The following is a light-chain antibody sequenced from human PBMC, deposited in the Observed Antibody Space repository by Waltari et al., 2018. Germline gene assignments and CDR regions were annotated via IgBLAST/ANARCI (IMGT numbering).Light chain of an antibody. CDR1: QNINSY. CDR2: AAS. Sequence: DIRMTQSPSSLSASVGDRVTITCRTSQNINSYLNWYQQKPGKAPELLIYAASSLQSGVPSRFSGSRSGTDFTLTISSLQPEDFATYYCQQSYNTPRTFGQGTKVEIK. V-gene: IGKV1-39*01. CDR3: QQSYNTPRT. J-gene: IGKJ1*01.